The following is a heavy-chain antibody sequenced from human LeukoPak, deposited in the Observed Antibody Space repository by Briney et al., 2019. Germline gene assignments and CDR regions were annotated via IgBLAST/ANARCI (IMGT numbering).Heavy chain of an antibody. CDR3: ARGQPPSYYDMDV. Sequence: GGSLRLSCAASGFTFSSYWMHWVRQAPGKGLEWVAVIWSDGSSKHYADSVKGRFTISRDNSKNTLYLQMNSLRGEDTAVYYCARGQPPSYYDMDVWGQGTTVTVSS. CDR2: IWSDGSSK. J-gene: IGHJ6*02. D-gene: IGHD6-13*01. CDR1: GFTFSSYW. V-gene: IGHV3-33*08.